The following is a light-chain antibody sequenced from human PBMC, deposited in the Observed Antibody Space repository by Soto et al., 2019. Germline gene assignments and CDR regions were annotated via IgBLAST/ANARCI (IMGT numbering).Light chain of an antibody. Sequence: IQMTQSPPSLSASVGDRVAISCRASQDIRNTLAWYQQKPGEAPKLLIFAASNLQSGVPSRFSGSGSVTDFTLAITGLQPEDFATYYCLQYYNFSWTFGQGTNVDIK. CDR2: AAS. CDR3: LQYYNFSWT. J-gene: IGKJ1*01. V-gene: IGKV1-6*01. CDR1: QDIRNT.